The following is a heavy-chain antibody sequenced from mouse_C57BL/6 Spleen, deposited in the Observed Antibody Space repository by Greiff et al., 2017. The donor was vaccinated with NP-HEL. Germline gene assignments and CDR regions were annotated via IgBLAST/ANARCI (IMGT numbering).Heavy chain of an antibody. V-gene: IGHV1-52*01. D-gene: IGHD2-1*01. CDR3: ARGLYYGNYDLDY. Sequence: VQLQQSGAELVRPGSSVKLSCKASGYTFTSYWMHWVKQRPIQGLEWIGNIDPSDSETHYNQKFKDKATLTVDKSSSTAYMQLSSLTSEDSAVYYCARGLYYGNYDLDYWGQGTTLTVSS. J-gene: IGHJ2*01. CDR1: GYTFTSYW. CDR2: IDPSDSET.